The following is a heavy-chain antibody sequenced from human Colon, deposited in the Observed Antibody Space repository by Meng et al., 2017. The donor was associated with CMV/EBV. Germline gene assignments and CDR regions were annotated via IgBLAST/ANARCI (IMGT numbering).Heavy chain of an antibody. V-gene: IGHV4-39*07. CDR3: ARDNPIWAPA. J-gene: IGHJ5*02. CDR1: GGSISSSSYY. D-gene: IGHD3-9*01. Sequence: SETLSLTCTVSGGSISSSSYYWGWIRQPPGKGLEWIGSFYYSGTTYYNPSLESRVTISIDLSKNQFSLKLKNLTAADTAVYYCARDNPIWAPAWGQGTLVTVSS. CDR2: FYYSGTT.